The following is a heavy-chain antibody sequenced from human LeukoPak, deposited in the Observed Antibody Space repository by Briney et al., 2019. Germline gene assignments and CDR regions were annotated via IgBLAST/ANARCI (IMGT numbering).Heavy chain of an antibody. Sequence: ASVKVSCKASGGTFSSYAISWVQQAPGQGLERMGRIIPILGIANYAQKFQGRVTITADKSTSTAYMELSSLRSEDTAVYYCAKDHQVFGVASAYYFDYWGQGTLVTVSS. J-gene: IGHJ4*02. V-gene: IGHV1-69*04. CDR3: AKDHQVFGVASAYYFDY. D-gene: IGHD3-3*01. CDR1: GGTFSSYA. CDR2: IIPILGIA.